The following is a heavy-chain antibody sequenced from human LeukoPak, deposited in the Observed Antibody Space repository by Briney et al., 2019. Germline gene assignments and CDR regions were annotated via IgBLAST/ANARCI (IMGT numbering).Heavy chain of an antibody. Sequence: PSETLSLTCAVYGGSFSGYYWSWIRQPPGKGLEWIGEINHSGSTNYNPSLKSRVTISVDTSKNQFSLKLSSVTAADTAVYYCARGRVALSNVVVPAANYYYYYYGMDVWGQGTTVTVSS. CDR2: INHSGST. CDR3: ARGRVALSNVVVPAANYYYYYYGMDV. CDR1: GGSFSGYY. V-gene: IGHV4-34*01. D-gene: IGHD2-2*01. J-gene: IGHJ6*02.